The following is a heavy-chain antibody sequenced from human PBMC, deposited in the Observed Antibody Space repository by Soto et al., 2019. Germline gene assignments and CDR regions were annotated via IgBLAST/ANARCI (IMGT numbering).Heavy chain of an antibody. CDR2: NKDDGSQT. V-gene: IGHV3-7*01. Sequence: EVKLEESGGGLVQTGGSLRLSCAVSGFTFSAYWMRWVRQSPGRGLEGVANNKDDGSQTYYVDSVRGRFTISRDNGQNSLYLHMNSLRAEDTAVYYCATAVRGSAWSYWGQGTLVTVSS. CDR1: GFTFSAYW. CDR3: ATAVRGSAWSY. D-gene: IGHD6-19*01. J-gene: IGHJ4*02.